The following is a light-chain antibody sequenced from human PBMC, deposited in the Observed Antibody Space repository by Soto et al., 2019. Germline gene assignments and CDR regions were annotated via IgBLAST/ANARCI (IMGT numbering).Light chain of an antibody. V-gene: IGKV3-11*01. Sequence: EIVLTQSPATLSLSPGERATLSCRASQSVSSYLAWYQQKPGQAPRLLIYDASNRATGIPARFSGSGSGTDFTLTIGSLEPEDFAVYYCHQRSNWPRTFGQGTKLEIK. CDR3: HQRSNWPRT. CDR1: QSVSSY. CDR2: DAS. J-gene: IGKJ2*01.